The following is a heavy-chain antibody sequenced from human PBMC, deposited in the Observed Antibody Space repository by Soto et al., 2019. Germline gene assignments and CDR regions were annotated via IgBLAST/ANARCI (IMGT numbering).Heavy chain of an antibody. CDR1: GFTFSQSG. D-gene: IGHD2-15*01. Sequence: QVQLVESGGGVVQPGTSLRLSCAASGFTFSQSGMHWVRQAPGKGLEWVAIIWYDGSHEYYGDSVRGRFTISRDNSKNTLYLQMDSLRAEDTAVYYCARDQGDCSGGTCYFVDVW. CDR3: ARDQGDCSGGTCYFVDV. J-gene: IGHJ6*03. V-gene: IGHV3-33*01. CDR2: IWYDGSHE.